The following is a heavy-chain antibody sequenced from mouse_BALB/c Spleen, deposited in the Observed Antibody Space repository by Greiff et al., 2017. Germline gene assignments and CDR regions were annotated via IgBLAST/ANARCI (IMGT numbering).Heavy chain of an antibody. CDR1: GFSLTGYG. V-gene: IGHV2-6-7*01. CDR3: ASYYGSIPFAY. D-gene: IGHD1-1*01. CDR2: IWGDGST. Sequence: VMLVESGPGLVAPSQCLSITCTVSGFSLTGYGVNWVRQPPGKGLEWLGMIWGDGSTDYNSALKSRLSISKDNSKSQVFLKMNSLQTDDTARYYCASYYGSIPFAYWGQGTLVTVSA. J-gene: IGHJ3*01.